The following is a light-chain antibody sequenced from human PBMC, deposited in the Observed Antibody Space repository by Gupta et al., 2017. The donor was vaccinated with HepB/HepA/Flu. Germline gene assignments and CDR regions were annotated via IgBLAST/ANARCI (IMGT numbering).Light chain of an antibody. J-gene: IGKJ2*01. CDR2: ESP. V-gene: IGKV1-39*01. CDR1: QSISPF. Sequence: DIQMTQSPSSLSASVGDRVTITCRASQSISPFLGWYQQKPGKAPKLLIYESPILQSAVPSRFSGSGSGTDFTLTISSLQPEDFATYYCQQSFSAPYTFGQGTKLEIK. CDR3: QQSFSAPYT.